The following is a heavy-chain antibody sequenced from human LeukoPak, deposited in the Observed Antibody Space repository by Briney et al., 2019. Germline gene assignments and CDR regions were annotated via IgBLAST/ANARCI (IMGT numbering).Heavy chain of an antibody. CDR1: GYTFTGYY. J-gene: IGHJ3*02. CDR2: INPNSGGT. CDR3: ARDYYGSGRLFSWNDAFDI. D-gene: IGHD3-10*01. V-gene: IGHV1-2*02. Sequence: ASVKVSCKASGYTFTGYYMHWVRQAPGQGLEWMGWINPNSGGTNYAQKFQGRVTMTRDTSISTDYMELSRLRSDDTAVYYCARDYYGSGRLFSWNDAFDIWGQGTMVTVSS.